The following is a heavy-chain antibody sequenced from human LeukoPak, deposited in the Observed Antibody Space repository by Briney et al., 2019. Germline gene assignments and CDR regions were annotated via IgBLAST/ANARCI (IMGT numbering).Heavy chain of an antibody. CDR3: ARADEATSIASFDH. D-gene: IGHD6-6*01. CDR1: GFSVSLNY. CDR2: MASGGHT. Sequence: GGSLRLSCAASGFSVSLNYMTWVRQAPGKGLDWVSVMASGGHTFYIDSVKGRFTISREESKNTLHLQMDSLRVDDTALYYCARADEATSIASFDHWGQGTLVTVSS. V-gene: IGHV3-53*01. J-gene: IGHJ4*02.